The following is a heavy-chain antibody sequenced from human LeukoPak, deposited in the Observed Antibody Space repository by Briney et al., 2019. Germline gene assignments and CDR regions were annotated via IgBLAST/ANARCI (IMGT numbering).Heavy chain of an antibody. Sequence: GRSLRLSCAASGFTFSSYAMHWVRQAPGKGLEWVAVISYDGSNKYYADSVKGRFTISRDNSKNTLYLQMNSLRAEDTAVYYCARDPRGIAAAGTSDAFDIWGQGTMVTVSS. D-gene: IGHD6-13*01. CDR1: GFTFSSYA. V-gene: IGHV3-30-3*01. CDR2: ISYDGSNK. CDR3: ARDPRGIAAAGTSDAFDI. J-gene: IGHJ3*02.